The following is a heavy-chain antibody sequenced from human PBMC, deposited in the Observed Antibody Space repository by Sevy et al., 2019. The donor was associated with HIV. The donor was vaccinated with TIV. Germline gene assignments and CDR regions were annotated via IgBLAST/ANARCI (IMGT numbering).Heavy chain of an antibody. V-gene: IGHV3-48*01. CDR2: ISSSSGTI. D-gene: IGHD2-21*01. CDR1: GFTFSAYS. CDR3: ARAGGDCYSKNECWFVS. Sequence: GGSLRLSCAASGFTFSAYSMNWVRQAPGKGLERVSYISSSSGTIYYADSVKGQFTISRDNAKSWLYLQMNGLRAEDTAVYYCARAGGDCYSKNECWFVSWGQGTLVTVSS. J-gene: IGHJ5*01.